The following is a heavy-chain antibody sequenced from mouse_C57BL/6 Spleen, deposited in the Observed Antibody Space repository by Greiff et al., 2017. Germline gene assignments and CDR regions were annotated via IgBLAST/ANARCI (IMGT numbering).Heavy chain of an antibody. V-gene: IGHV2-2*01. CDR1: GFSLPSYG. CDR2: IWSGGST. J-gene: IGHJ1*03. Sequence: QVQLKQSGPGLVQPSQSLSITCTVSGFSLPSYGVHWVRQSPGKGLEWLGVIWSGGSTDYNAAFISRLSISKDNSKSQVFFKMNSLQTDDTAIYYCARKGTGTLTGYFDVWGTGTTVTVSS. D-gene: IGHD4-1*01. CDR3: ARKGTGTLTGYFDV.